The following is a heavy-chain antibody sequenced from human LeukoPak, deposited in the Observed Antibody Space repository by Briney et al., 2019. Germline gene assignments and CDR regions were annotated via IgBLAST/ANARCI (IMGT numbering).Heavy chain of an antibody. CDR2: ISSSSSTI. Sequence: GGSLRLSCAASGFTFSSYSMNWVRQAPGKGLEWVSYISSSSSTIYYADSVKGRFTISRDNSKNTLYLQMNSLRAEDTAVYYCARLNYYDSSGPFDYWGQGTLVTVSS. CDR3: ARLNYYDSSGPFDY. CDR1: GFTFSSYS. D-gene: IGHD3-22*01. V-gene: IGHV3-48*01. J-gene: IGHJ4*02.